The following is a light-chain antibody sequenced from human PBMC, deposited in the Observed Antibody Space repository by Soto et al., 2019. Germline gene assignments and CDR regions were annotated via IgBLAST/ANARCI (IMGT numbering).Light chain of an antibody. CDR2: KAS. CDR3: QHYNSYSEA. J-gene: IGKJ1*01. V-gene: IGKV1-5*03. CDR1: QGISSY. Sequence: IQVTHSPPSLSASVGDRVTITCRASQGISSYLVWYQQKPGKAPKLLIYKASTLKSGVPSRFSGSGSGTEFTLTISSLRPDDFATYYCQHYNSYSEAFGQGTKVDIK.